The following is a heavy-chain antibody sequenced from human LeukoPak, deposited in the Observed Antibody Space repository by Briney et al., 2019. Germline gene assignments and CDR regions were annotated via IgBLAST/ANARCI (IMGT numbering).Heavy chain of an antibody. CDR1: GYTFTSYG. V-gene: IGHV1-18*01. CDR3: ASRRLFGYYFVY. Sequence: APVKVSCKASGYTFTSYGISWVRQAPGQGLEWMGWISAYNGNTNYAQKLQGRVTMTTDTSTSTAYMELRSLRSDDTAVYYCASRRLFGYYFVYWGQGILVTVSS. J-gene: IGHJ4*02. D-gene: IGHD3-22*01. CDR2: ISAYNGNT.